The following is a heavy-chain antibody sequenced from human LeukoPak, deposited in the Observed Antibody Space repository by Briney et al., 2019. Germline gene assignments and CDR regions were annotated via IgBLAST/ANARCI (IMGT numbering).Heavy chain of an antibody. CDR3: ARVLYSYGYLVFDY. CDR1: GFTFSSYE. J-gene: IGHJ4*02. D-gene: IGHD5-18*01. V-gene: IGHV3-48*03. Sequence: GGSLRLSCAASGFTFSSYEMNWVRQAPGKGLEWVSYISSSGSTIYYADSVKGRFTISRDNAKNSLYLQMNSLRAEDTAVYYCARVLYSYGYLVFDYWGQGTLVTVSS. CDR2: ISSSGSTI.